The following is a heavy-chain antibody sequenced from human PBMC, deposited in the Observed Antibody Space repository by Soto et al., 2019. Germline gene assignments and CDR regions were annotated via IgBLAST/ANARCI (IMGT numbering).Heavy chain of an antibody. CDR3: ASGNAAGSGSSDY. CDR1: GGSISSGGYY. CDR2: IYYSGST. V-gene: IGHV4-31*03. Sequence: QVQLQESGPGLVKPSQTLSLTCTVSGGSISSGGYYWSWIRQHPGKGLEWIGYIYYSGSTYYNPSLKSRVXKSXDXSKNQFSLKLSSVTAADTAVYYCASGNAAGSGSSDYWGQGTLVTVSS. J-gene: IGHJ4*02. D-gene: IGHD6-25*01.